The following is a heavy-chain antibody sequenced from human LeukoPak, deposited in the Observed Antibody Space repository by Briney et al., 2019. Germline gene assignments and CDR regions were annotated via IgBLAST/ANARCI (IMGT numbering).Heavy chain of an antibody. D-gene: IGHD3-10*01. Sequence: SESLSLTCAVSGYCISRGYYWGSIRQPPGKGLEWIGGMSHNRGTYYNPSLKSRVTISMDTSKNQFSLRLSSVTAADTAVYYCASYYASGVSAYNYYGMDVWGKGTTVTVSS. J-gene: IGHJ6*04. CDR1: GYCISRGYY. CDR3: ASYYASGVSAYNYYGMDV. CDR2: MSHNRGT. V-gene: IGHV4-38-2*01.